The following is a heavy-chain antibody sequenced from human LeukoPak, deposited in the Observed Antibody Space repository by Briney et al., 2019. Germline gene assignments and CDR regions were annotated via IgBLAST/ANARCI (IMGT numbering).Heavy chain of an antibody. Sequence: PSETLSLICTVSGGSISSYYWSWIRQPPGKGLEWIGYIYYSGSTNYNPSLKSRVTISVDTSKNQFSLKLSSVTAADTAVYYCARAAGYSSSWYWGNFDYWGQGTLVTVSS. CDR3: ARAAGYSSSWYWGNFDY. J-gene: IGHJ4*02. V-gene: IGHV4-59*01. CDR2: IYYSGST. D-gene: IGHD6-13*01. CDR1: GGSISSYY.